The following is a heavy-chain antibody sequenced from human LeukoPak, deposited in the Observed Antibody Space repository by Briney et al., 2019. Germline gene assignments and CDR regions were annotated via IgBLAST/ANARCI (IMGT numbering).Heavy chain of an antibody. Sequence: SETLSLTCAVYGGSFSGYYWSWIRQPPGKGLEWIREINHSGSTNYNPSLKSRVTISVDTSKNQFSLKLSSVTAADTAVYYCARGRNGSGSYRYFDYWGQGTLVTVSS. CDR3: ARGRNGSGSYRYFDY. CDR2: INHSGST. D-gene: IGHD3-10*01. J-gene: IGHJ4*02. V-gene: IGHV4-34*01. CDR1: GGSFSGYY.